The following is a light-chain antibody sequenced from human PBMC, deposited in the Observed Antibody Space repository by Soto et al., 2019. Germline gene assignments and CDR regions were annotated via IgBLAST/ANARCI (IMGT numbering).Light chain of an antibody. CDR2: DVS. V-gene: IGKV1-5*01. J-gene: IGKJ1*01. CDR1: QSVSNW. Sequence: DIQMTQSPSTLSASVGERVTITCRASQSVSNWLAWYQQKPGKAPNLLIYDVSSLESGVPSRFSGSGSGTEFIRTISSRQPDDFATYYCQQYDSYSWTFGQGTKVEMK. CDR3: QQYDSYSWT.